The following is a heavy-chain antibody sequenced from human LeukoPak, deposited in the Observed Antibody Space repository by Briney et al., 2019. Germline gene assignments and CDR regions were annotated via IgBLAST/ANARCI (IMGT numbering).Heavy chain of an antibody. Sequence: SETLSLTCTVSGSMYNYYWSWIRQPPGKGLEWIGYIHYNGNTNYNPSLKSRVTMSLDTSKSQVSLKLNSVTAADTAVYYCARHISSGGTYAYFDYWGQGTLVTVSS. CDR1: GSMYNYY. CDR2: IHYNGNT. V-gene: IGHV4-59*08. CDR3: ARHISSGGTYAYFDY. J-gene: IGHJ4*02. D-gene: IGHD1-26*01.